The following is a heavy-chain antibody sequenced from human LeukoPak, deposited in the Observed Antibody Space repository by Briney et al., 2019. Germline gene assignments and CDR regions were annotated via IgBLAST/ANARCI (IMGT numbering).Heavy chain of an antibody. D-gene: IGHD4-17*01. CDR2: ISSSGSTI. CDR3: AKAGLGYGDVEVDY. Sequence: GGSLRLSCAASGFTFSDYYMSWIRQAPGKGLEWVSYISSSGSTIYYADSVKGRFTISRDNSKNSLYLQMNSLRTEDTALYYCAKAGLGYGDVEVDYWGQGTLVTVSS. J-gene: IGHJ4*02. V-gene: IGHV3-11*01. CDR1: GFTFSDYY.